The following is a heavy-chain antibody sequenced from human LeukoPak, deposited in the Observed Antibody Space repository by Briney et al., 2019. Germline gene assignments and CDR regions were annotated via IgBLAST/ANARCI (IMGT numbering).Heavy chain of an antibody. CDR1: GGSISSSSYY. J-gene: IGHJ4*02. CDR3: ARDPGIVGACYFDY. V-gene: IGHV4-39*07. D-gene: IGHD1-26*01. CDR2: IYYSGST. Sequence: PSQTLSLTCTVSGGSISSSSYYWGWIRQPPGKGLEWIGSIYYSGSTYYNPSLKSRVTISVDTSKNQFSLKLSSVTAADTAVYYCARDPGIVGACYFDYWGQGTLVTVSS.